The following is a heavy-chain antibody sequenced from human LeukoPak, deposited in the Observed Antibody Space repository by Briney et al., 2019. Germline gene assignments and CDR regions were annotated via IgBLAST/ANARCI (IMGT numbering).Heavy chain of an antibody. CDR1: GFTFSSYA. J-gene: IGHJ6*02. V-gene: IGHV3-30-3*01. CDR2: ISCDGSNK. Sequence: GGSLRLSCAASGFTFSSYATHWVRQAPGKGLEWVAGISCDGSNKYYADSVKGRFTISRDNSKNTLYLQMNSLRAEDTAVYYCARVEVSGYCSGGSCPPLYGMDVWGQGTTVTVSS. D-gene: IGHD2-15*01. CDR3: ARVEVSGYCSGGSCPPLYGMDV.